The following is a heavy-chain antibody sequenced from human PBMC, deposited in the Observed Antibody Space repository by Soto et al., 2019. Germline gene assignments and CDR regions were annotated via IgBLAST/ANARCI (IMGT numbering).Heavy chain of an antibody. J-gene: IGHJ4*02. CDR1: GGSIGSPTHY. D-gene: IGHD6-19*01. CDR2: IYYSGTT. V-gene: IGHV4-39*01. Sequence: PSETLSLTCTVSGGSIGSPTHYWGWIRQPSGKGLEWIGTIYYSGTTYYYPSLQSRVSMSVDTSKNQFSLRLASVTAADTALYYCARLRVTVAGFVDYWGQGTPVTVSS. CDR3: ARLRVTVAGFVDY.